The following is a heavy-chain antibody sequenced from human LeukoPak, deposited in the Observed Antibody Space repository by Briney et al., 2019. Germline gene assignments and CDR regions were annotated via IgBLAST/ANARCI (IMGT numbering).Heavy chain of an antibody. D-gene: IGHD2-2*01. CDR1: GFTFSSYA. Sequence: PGRSLRLSCAGSGFTFSSYAMHWVRQAPGKGLEWVAVISYDGSNKYYADSGKGRFTISRDNSKNTLHVQMNSLRAEDTAVYYCARGVVPAARHYYGMDVWGQGTTVTVSS. CDR2: ISYDGSNK. V-gene: IGHV3-30*04. CDR3: ARGVVPAARHYYGMDV. J-gene: IGHJ6*02.